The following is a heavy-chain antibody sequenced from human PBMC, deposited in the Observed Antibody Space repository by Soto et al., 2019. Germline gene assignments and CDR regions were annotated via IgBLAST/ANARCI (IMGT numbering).Heavy chain of an antibody. V-gene: IGHV3-30-3*01. J-gene: IGHJ6*02. D-gene: IGHD6-6*01. Sequence: QVQLVESGGGVVQPGRSLRLSCAASGFTFSSYAMHWVRQAPGKGLEWVAVISYDGSNKYYADSVKGPFTISRDNSKNPLSLQMNSLRAEDTAVYYCASDRTAARPDYYYYYGMDVWGQGTTVTVS. CDR3: ASDRTAARPDYYYYYGMDV. CDR2: ISYDGSNK. CDR1: GFTFSSYA.